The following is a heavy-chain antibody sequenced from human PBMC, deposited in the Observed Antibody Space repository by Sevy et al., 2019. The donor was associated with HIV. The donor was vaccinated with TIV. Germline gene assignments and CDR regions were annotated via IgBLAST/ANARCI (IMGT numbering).Heavy chain of an antibody. V-gene: IGHV3-30*02. CDR1: GFTFSSYG. J-gene: IGHJ6*02. Sequence: GGSLRLSCAASGFTFSSYGMHWVRQAPGKGLEWVAFIRYDGSNKYYADSVKGRFTISRDNSKNTLYLQMNSLRAEDTAVYYFAKDSGGYPVSYYYYGMDVWGQGTTVTVSS. D-gene: IGHD5-12*01. CDR2: IRYDGSNK. CDR3: AKDSGGYPVSYYYYGMDV.